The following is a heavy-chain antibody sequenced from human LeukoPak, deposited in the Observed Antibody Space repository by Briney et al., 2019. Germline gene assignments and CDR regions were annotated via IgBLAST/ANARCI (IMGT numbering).Heavy chain of an antibody. V-gene: IGHV3-15*04. Sequence: SGGSLRLSCAASGSTFVNAWMTWVRQAPGKGLEWVGRMESNPAGGRVDYAAPVKGRFTISRDDSRSTLYLQLNNLGAEDTAVYYCTTLAFDVHYWGRGTLITVSS. D-gene: IGHD2/OR15-2a*01. CDR1: GSTFVNAW. CDR2: MESNPAGGRV. J-gene: IGHJ4*02. CDR3: TTLAFDVHY.